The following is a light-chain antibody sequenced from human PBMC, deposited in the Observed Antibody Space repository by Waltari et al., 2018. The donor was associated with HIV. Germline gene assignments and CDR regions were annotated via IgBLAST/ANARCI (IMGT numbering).Light chain of an antibody. CDR3: GTWDNNLSAFWV. CDR1: SSTIGNNF. J-gene: IGLJ3*02. V-gene: IGLV1-51*01. CDR2: DTI. Sequence: QSVLTQPPSVSAAPGQKVTISCSGSSSTIGNNFVSWYQQLPATAPKLLIYDTIKRPAGIPDRFSASKSGTSATLAITGLQTGDEAVYYCGTWDNNLSAFWVFGGGTKVTVL.